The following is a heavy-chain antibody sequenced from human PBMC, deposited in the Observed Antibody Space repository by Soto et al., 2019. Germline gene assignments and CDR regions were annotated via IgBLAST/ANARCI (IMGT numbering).Heavy chain of an antibody. CDR3: SRDIGTGGNFTHCMDV. V-gene: IGHV4-61*01. CDR1: GGSASSGRYY. J-gene: IGHJ6*01. CDR2: IYYSGST. D-gene: IGHD3-9*01. Sequence: PSETLSLTCTVSGGSASSGRYYWSWIRQPPGKGLEWIGYIYYSGSTNYNPSLKSRVTISVDTSKNQFSLKLSSVTAADTAVYYCSRDIGTGGNFTHCMDVGGPVIPVT.